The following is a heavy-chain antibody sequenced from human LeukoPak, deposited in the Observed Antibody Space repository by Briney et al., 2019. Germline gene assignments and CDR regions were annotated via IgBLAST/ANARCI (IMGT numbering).Heavy chain of an antibody. J-gene: IGHJ4*02. CDR2: IYYSGST. V-gene: IGHV4-59*01. Sequence: SETLSLTCTVSGGSISSYYWSWIRQPPGKGLEWIGYIYYSGSTNYNPSLKSRVTISVDTSKNQFSLKLSSVTAADTAVYYCARERADYDFWSGYYDYWGQGTLVTASS. CDR1: GGSISSYY. CDR3: ARERADYDFWSGYYDY. D-gene: IGHD3-3*01.